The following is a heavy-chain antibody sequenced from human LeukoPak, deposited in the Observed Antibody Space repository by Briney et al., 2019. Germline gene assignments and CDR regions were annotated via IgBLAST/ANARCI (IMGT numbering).Heavy chain of an antibody. Sequence: SETLSLTCSVYSESFSGYYWSWIRQPPGKGLEWIGEINHSVGTNYNPSLKSRVTMSLDTSKNQFSLKLSSVTAADTAVYYCARGHTRITMLRGSRSAYYFDYWGQGTLVTVSS. V-gene: IGHV4-34*01. CDR1: SESFSGYY. J-gene: IGHJ4*02. CDR2: INHSVGT. CDR3: ARGHTRITMLRGSRSAYYFDY. D-gene: IGHD3-10*01.